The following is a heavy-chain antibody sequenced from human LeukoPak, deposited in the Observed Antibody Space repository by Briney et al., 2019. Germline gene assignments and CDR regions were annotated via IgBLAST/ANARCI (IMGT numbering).Heavy chain of an antibody. CDR2: IFYTGST. Sequence: SETLSLTCTVSGGSISSYYWTWIRQPPGKGLEWIGYIFYTGSTNYNPSLKSRVTISVGTSKNQFSLKLSSVTAADTAVYYCARLVAAAGFLFYDYYYYMDVWGKGTTVTVSS. CDR1: GGSISSYY. V-gene: IGHV4-59*12. D-gene: IGHD6-13*01. J-gene: IGHJ6*03. CDR3: ARLVAAAGFLFYDYYYYMDV.